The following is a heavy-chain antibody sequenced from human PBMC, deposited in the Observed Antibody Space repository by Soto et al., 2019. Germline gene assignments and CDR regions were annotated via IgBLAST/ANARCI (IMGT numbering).Heavy chain of an antibody. CDR2: VTGSSSYI. D-gene: IGHD5-12*01. V-gene: IGHV3-21*01. CDR1: GFTFSDYN. J-gene: IGHJ4*02. Sequence: EVHLVESGGGLVKPGGSLRLSCASSGFTFSDYNMNWVRQALGKGLEWVSSVTGSSSYIYYAESVKGRFTISRDNAKDSLYLQMHSLRAEDTAVYYCARGPQSGYDLLDYWGQGTLVTVSS. CDR3: ARGPQSGYDLLDY.